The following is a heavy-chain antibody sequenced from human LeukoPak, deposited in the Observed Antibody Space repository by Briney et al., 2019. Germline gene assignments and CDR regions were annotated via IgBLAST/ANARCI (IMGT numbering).Heavy chain of an antibody. J-gene: IGHJ6*02. CDR3: VREGSGSFLYYGMDV. CDR2: ISFDGSNK. Sequence: GGSLRLSCAASGFTFSSYAMHWVRQAPGKGLEWVAVISFDGSNKYYADSVKGRLTFSRDNSKNTLYLQMNSLRAEDTAVYYCVREGSGSFLYYGMDVWGQGTTVTVSS. V-gene: IGHV3-30-3*01. D-gene: IGHD3-10*01. CDR1: GFTFSSYA.